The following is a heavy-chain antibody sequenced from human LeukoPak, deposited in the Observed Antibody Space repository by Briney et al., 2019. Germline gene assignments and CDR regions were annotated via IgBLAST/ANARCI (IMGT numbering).Heavy chain of an antibody. V-gene: IGHV4-59*01. CDR3: ARESSSSPYYFDF. J-gene: IGHJ4*02. Sequence: PSETLSLTCTVSSGSISSYYWSWIRQPPGEGLEWIAFISYSGSTNYNPSLKSRVTISVDTSKNQFSLKLSSVTAADTAVYYCARESSSSPYYFDFWGQGTLVTVSS. CDR1: SGSISSYY. CDR2: ISYSGST. D-gene: IGHD6-6*01.